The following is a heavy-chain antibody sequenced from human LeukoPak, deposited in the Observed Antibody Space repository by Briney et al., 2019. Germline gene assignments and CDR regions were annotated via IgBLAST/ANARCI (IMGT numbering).Heavy chain of an antibody. CDR2: ISYDGRNK. D-gene: IGHD2-2*01. J-gene: IGHJ4*02. CDR1: GFTFNNYG. Sequence: GGSLRLSCAASGFTFNNYGMHWVRQAPGKGLEWVAVISYDGRNKHYPDSVKGRFTISRDIFTGTLWLQMDSLRTEDTAVYYCAKGPLRGTAAAIDYWGQGTLVTVSS. CDR3: AKGPLRGTAAAIDY. V-gene: IGHV3-30*18.